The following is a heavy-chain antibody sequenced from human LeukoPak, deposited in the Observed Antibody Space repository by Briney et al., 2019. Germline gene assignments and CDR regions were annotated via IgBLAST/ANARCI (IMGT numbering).Heavy chain of an antibody. CDR2: ISSSSSYI. CDR3: ARDHYGDFDY. J-gene: IGHJ4*02. D-gene: IGHD4-17*01. Sequence: TGGSLRLSCAASGFTFSSYSMRWVRQAPGKGLEWVSSISSSSSYIYYADSVKGRFTISRDNAKNSLYLQMNSLRAEDTAVYYCARDHYGDFDYWGQGTLVTVSS. CDR1: GFTFSSYS. V-gene: IGHV3-21*01.